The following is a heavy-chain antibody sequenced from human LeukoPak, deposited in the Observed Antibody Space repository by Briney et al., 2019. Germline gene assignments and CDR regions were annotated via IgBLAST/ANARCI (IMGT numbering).Heavy chain of an antibody. CDR1: GFTFSSYA. CDR2: VSGSGSNT. CDR3: AKDRGLTFDGYFDY. D-gene: IGHD3-10*01. J-gene: IGHJ4*02. V-gene: IGHV3-23*01. Sequence: PGGSLRLSCAASGFTFSSYAMSWVRQAPGKGLEWVSTVSGSGSNTYYADSVKGRFTISRDNSKNTLYLQMNSLRAEDTAFYYCAKDRGLTFDGYFDYWGQGTLVAVAS.